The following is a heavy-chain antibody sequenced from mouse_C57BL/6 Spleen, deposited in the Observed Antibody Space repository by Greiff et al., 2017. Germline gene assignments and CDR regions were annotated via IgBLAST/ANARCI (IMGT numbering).Heavy chain of an antibody. Sequence: DVQLVESGPGLAKPSQTLSLTCSVTGYSITSDYWNWIRKFPGNKLEYMGYISYSGSTYYNPSLKSRISITRDTSKNQYYLQLNSVTTEDTATYCCARYSGYGKGYFDVWGTGTTVTVSS. CDR1: GYSITSDY. V-gene: IGHV3-8*01. CDR3: ARYSGYGKGYFDV. D-gene: IGHD2-1*01. J-gene: IGHJ1*03. CDR2: ISYSGST.